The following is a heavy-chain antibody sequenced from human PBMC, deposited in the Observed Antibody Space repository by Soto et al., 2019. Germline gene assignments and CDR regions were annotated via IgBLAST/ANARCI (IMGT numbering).Heavy chain of an antibody. CDR2: ISSTTNYI. CDR3: SRESEGLASNFDY. V-gene: IGHV3-21*01. Sequence: EVQLVESGGGLVRPGGSLRLSCAASGFTFSRYSMNWVRQAPGKGLEWVSSISSTTNYIYYADSMKGRFTFSRDNAKNSVYLDMNSQSAEDTAVYYCSRESEGLASNFDYWGQGTLVTVSS. J-gene: IGHJ4*02. CDR1: GFTFSRYS.